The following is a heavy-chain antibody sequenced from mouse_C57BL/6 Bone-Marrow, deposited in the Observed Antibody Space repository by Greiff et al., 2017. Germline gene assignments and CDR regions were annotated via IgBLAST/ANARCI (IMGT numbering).Heavy chain of an antibody. D-gene: IGHD1-1*01. CDR2: ISYDGSN. V-gene: IGHV3-6*01. J-gene: IGHJ1*03. CDR3: ARGSTVVNWYFDV. Sequence: VQLQQSGPGLVKPSQSLSLTCSVTGYSITSGYYWNWIRQFPGNKLEWMGYISYDGSNNYNPSLKIRISITRDTSKNQFFLKLNSVTTEDTATYYCARGSTVVNWYFDVWGTGTTVTVSS. CDR1: GYSITSGYY.